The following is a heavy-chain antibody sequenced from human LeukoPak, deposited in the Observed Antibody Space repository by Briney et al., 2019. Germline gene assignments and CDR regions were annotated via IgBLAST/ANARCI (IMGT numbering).Heavy chain of an antibody. V-gene: IGHV3-30*04. CDR3: ARDRLRATTSTLAY. J-gene: IGHJ4*02. Sequence: GGSLRLSCAATGFTFSSYAMHWVRQAPGKGLEWVAVISYDGSNKYYADSVKGRFSISRDNSKNTLYVQMNSLRAEGTGVYYCARDRLRATTSTLAYWGQGTLVTVSP. D-gene: IGHD4-17*01. CDR2: ISYDGSNK. CDR1: GFTFSSYA.